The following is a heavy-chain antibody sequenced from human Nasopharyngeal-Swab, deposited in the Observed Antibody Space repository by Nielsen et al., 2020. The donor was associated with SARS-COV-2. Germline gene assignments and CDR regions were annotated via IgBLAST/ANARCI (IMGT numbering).Heavy chain of an antibody. CDR2: IRGSGGNT. J-gene: IGHJ4*02. V-gene: IGHV3-23*01. D-gene: IGHD3/OR15-3a*01. CDR3: VKRFWPGENCCGPFAN. CDR1: GFTFSSHG. Sequence: GESLKISCAGSGFTFSSHGMNWVRQAPGKGLEWVAGIRGSGGNTYYADSVKGRFTISRDNSKSTLYLQMNSLRPQDTAVYFCVKRFWPGENCCGPFANWGQGTPVTVSS.